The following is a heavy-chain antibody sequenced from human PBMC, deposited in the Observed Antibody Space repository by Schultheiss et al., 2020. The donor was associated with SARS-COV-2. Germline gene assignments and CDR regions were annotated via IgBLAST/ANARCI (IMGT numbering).Heavy chain of an antibody. CDR3: AREDYNNFAMDV. CDR2: ISYDGSNK. V-gene: IGHV3-30-3*01. J-gene: IGHJ6*02. Sequence: GESLKISCAASGFTFSSYAMHWVRQAPGKGLEWVAVISYDGSNKYYADFVKGRFTISRDHSKNTLYLQMNSLRAEDTAVYYCAREDYNNFAMDVWGQGTTVTVSS. D-gene: IGHD4-11*01. CDR1: GFTFSSYA.